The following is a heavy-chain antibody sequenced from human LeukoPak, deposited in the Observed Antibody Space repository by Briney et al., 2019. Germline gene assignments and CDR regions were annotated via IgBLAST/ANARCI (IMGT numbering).Heavy chain of an antibody. CDR3: ARRLGRSFDY. D-gene: IGHD2-21*01. Sequence: ASVKVSCKASGYTFAKYAIHWVRQAPGQRLEWMGWINIGNGNTKYSQNFQGRITITRDTSATTAYMDLSSLRSEDTAMYYCARRLGRSFDYWGQGTLVTVSS. CDR1: GYTFAKYA. V-gene: IGHV1-3*04. CDR2: INIGNGNT. J-gene: IGHJ4*02.